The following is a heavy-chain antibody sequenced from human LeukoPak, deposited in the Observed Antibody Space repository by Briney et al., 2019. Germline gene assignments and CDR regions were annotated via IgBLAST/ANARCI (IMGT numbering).Heavy chain of an antibody. CDR1: GYTFTSYG. Sequence: ASVKVSCKASGYTFTSYGISWVRQAPGQGLEWMGIINPSGGSTSYAQKFQGRVTMTRDTSTSTVYMELSSLRSEDTAVYYCAIFGVANGYWGQGTLVTVSS. D-gene: IGHD3-3*01. CDR2: INPSGGST. V-gene: IGHV1-46*01. CDR3: AIFGVANGY. J-gene: IGHJ4*02.